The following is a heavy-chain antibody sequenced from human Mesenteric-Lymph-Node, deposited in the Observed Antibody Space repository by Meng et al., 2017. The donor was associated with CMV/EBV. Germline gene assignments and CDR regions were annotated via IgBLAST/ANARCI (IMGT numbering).Heavy chain of an antibody. CDR3: ARELLRGWFDP. J-gene: IGHJ5*02. CDR2: ISSSSTI. Sequence: GESLKISCAASGFTFSSYSMNWVRQAPGKGLEWVSYISSSSTIYYADSVKGRFTISRDNAKNSLYLQMNSLRAEDTAVYYCARELLRGWFDPWGQGTLVTVSS. D-gene: IGHD2-15*01. CDR1: GFTFSSYS. V-gene: IGHV3-48*04.